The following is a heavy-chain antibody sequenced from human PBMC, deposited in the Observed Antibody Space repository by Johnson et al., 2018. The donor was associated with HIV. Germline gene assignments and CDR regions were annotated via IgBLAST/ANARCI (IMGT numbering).Heavy chain of an antibody. V-gene: IGHV3-30*02. CDR1: GFTFSSYG. Sequence: QVQLVESGGGVVQPGGSLRLSCAASGFTFSSYGMHWVRQAPGKGLEWVAFIRYDGSNKYYADSVKGRFTISRDNSKNTLYLQMNSLRAEDTAVYYCARGGPDSSGWSGAGAVDIWGQGTMVTVSS. D-gene: IGHD6-19*01. CDR3: ARGGPDSSGWSGAGAVDI. J-gene: IGHJ3*02. CDR2: IRYDGSNK.